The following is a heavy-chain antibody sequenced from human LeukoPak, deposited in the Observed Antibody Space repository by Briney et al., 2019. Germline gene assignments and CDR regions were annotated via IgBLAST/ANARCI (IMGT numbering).Heavy chain of an antibody. CDR2: IY. J-gene: IGHJ4*02. Sequence: GESLKISCKGSGYSFTSYWIGWVRQMPGKGLEWMGIIYSPSFQGQVTISADKSISTAYPQWSSLKASDTAMYYCARLLRNIAAAVYYFDYWGQGTLVTVSS. V-gene: IGHV5-51*01. CDR3: ARLLRNIAAAVYYFDY. CDR1: GYSFTSYW. D-gene: IGHD6-13*01.